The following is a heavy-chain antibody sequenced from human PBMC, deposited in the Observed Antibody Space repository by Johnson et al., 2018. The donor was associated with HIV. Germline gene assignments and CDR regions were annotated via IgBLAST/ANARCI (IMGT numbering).Heavy chain of an antibody. Sequence: VLLVESGGGVVQPGGSLRLSCAASGFRFSTYALHWVRQTPGKGLEWVALISDVGNNKYYADSVKGRYPLSRDNAKNLLYLHMHSLRAEDTAVHHCARAGGYCSCGGCQGRLPGGPKDAFDPWGQGKMVTISS. CDR3: ARAGGYCSCGGCQGRLPGGPKDAFDP. CDR2: ISDVGNNK. CDR1: GFRFSTYA. D-gene: IGHD2-15*01. V-gene: IGHV3-30-3*01. J-gene: IGHJ3*01.